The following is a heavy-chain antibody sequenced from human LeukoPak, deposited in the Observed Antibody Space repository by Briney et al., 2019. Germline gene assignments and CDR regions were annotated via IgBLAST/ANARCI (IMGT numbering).Heavy chain of an antibody. J-gene: IGHJ4*02. CDR1: GFTFSSYS. V-gene: IGHV3-21*01. CDR2: ISSSSSYI. CDR3: ARADWSGKPSGD. Sequence: GGSLRPSGAASGFTFSSYSMNLVRQAPGKGLEWVSSISSSSSYIYYADSVKGRFTISRDNAKNSLYLQMNSLRAEDTAVYYCARADWSGKPSGDWGQGTLVTVSS. D-gene: IGHD3-3*01.